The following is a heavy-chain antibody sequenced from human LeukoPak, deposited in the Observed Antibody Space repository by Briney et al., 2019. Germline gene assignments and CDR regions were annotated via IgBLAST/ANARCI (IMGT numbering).Heavy chain of an antibody. CDR3: ARDRDYYRSELYGY. Sequence: ASVKVSCKASGYTFTGYYMHWVRQAPGQGLEWMGWINPNSGGTNYAQKFQGRVTMTRDTSISTAYMELSRLRSDDTAVYYCARDRDYYRSELYGYWGQGTLVTVSS. CDR1: GYTFTGYY. CDR2: INPNSGGT. V-gene: IGHV1-2*02. D-gene: IGHD3-10*01. J-gene: IGHJ4*02.